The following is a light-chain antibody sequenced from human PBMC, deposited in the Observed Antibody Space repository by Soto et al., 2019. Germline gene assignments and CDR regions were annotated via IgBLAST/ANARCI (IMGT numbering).Light chain of an antibody. J-gene: IGKJ2*01. CDR2: GAS. CDR3: QQYSKWPPRYT. V-gene: IGKV3-20*01. Sequence: EIVLTQSPGTLSLSPGERATLSCRASQSLNARYLAWYQVKPGQAPRLLFYGASSRATGIPDRFIGSGSGTDFTLTISSLQSEDFAMYFCQQYSKWPPRYTFGQGTKVDIK. CDR1: QSLNARY.